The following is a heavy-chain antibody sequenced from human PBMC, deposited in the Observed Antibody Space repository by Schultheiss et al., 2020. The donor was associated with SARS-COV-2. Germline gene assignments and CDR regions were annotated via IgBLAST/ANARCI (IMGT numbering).Heavy chain of an antibody. CDR2: ISYDGSNK. Sequence: GGSLRLSCAASGFTFSSYAMHWVRQAPGKGLEWVAVISYDGSNKYYADSVKGRFTISRDNSKNTLFLQMNSLRAEDTAVYFCAKQRVTYPFYAGFFDPWGQGTLVTVSS. V-gene: IGHV3-30*07. CDR3: AKQRVTYPFYAGFFDP. J-gene: IGHJ5*02. D-gene: IGHD5-18*01. CDR1: GFTFSSYA.